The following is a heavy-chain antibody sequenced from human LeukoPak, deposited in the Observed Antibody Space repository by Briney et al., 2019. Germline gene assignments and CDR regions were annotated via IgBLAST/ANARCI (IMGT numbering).Heavy chain of an antibody. D-gene: IGHD6-19*01. V-gene: IGHV3-30*02. J-gene: IGHJ4*02. CDR3: AKGDSSSLTDY. CDR1: GFSFSNYG. CDR2: IRYDGRSQ. Sequence: GGPLRLSCAASGFSFSNYGMHWVRQAPGKGLEWVTFIRYDGRSQYYADSVKGRFTSSRDNSKNTLYLQMNSLRAEDTGVYYCAKGDSSSLTDYWGQGTLVTVSS.